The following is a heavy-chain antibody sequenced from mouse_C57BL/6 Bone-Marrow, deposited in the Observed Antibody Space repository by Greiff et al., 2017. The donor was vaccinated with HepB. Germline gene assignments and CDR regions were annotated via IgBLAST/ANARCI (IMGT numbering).Heavy chain of an antibody. Sequence: QVQLQQPGAELVRPGTSVKLSCKASGYTFTSYWMHWVKQRPGQGLEWIGVIDPSDSYTNYNQKFKGKATLTVDTSSSTAYMQLSSLTSEDSAVYYCRIVTTRDWYFDVWGTGTTLTVSS. D-gene: IGHD2-5*01. CDR2: IDPSDSYT. CDR3: RIVTTRDWYFDV. J-gene: IGHJ1*03. CDR1: GYTFTSYW. V-gene: IGHV1-59*01.